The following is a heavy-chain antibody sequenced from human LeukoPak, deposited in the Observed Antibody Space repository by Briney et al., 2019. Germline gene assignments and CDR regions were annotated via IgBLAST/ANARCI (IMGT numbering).Heavy chain of an antibody. Sequence: GGSLRLSCAASGFTFSSYAMSWVRQAPGKGLEWVANIKQDGSEKYYVDSVKGRFTISRDNAKNSLYLQINSLRAEDTAVYYCARDGYNYRYWGQGTLVTVSS. CDR2: IKQDGSEK. D-gene: IGHD5-24*01. J-gene: IGHJ4*02. V-gene: IGHV3-7*03. CDR3: ARDGYNYRY. CDR1: GFTFSSYA.